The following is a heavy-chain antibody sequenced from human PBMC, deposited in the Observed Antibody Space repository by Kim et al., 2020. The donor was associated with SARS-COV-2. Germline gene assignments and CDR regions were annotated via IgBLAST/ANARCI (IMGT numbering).Heavy chain of an antibody. CDR2: ISGSGGST. D-gene: IGHD1-26*01. Sequence: GGSLRLSCAASGFTFSSYAMSWVRQAPGKGLEWVSAISGSGGSTYYADSVKGRFTISRDNSKNTLYLQMNSLRAEDKAVYYCAKRGGYQIGAFDYWGQGTLVTVSS. J-gene: IGHJ4*02. CDR1: GFTFSSYA. CDR3: AKRGGYQIGAFDY. V-gene: IGHV3-23*01.